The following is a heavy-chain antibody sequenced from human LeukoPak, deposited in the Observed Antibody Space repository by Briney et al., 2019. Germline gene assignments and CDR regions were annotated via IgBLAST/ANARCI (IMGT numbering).Heavy chain of an antibody. CDR1: GGSISSGSYY. Sequence: SETLSLTCTVSGGSISSGSYYWSWIRQPAGKGLEWIGRIYTSGSTNYNPSLKSRVTISVDRSKNQFSLKLSSVTAADTAVYYCARALPSQGPIFYFDYWGQGTLVTVSS. V-gene: IGHV4-61*02. CDR3: ARALPSQGPIFYFDY. CDR2: IYTSGST. J-gene: IGHJ4*02. D-gene: IGHD3-9*01.